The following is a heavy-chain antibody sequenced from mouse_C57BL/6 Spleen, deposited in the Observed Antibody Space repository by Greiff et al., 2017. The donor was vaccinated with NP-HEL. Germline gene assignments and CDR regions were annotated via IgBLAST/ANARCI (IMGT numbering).Heavy chain of an antibody. V-gene: IGHV1-82*01. CDR2: IYPGDGDT. D-gene: IGHD2-4*01. J-gene: IGHJ2*01. CDR1: GYAFSSSW. Sequence: VQLQQSGPELVKPGASVKISCKASGYAFSSSWMNWVKQRPGKGLEWIGRIYPGDGDTNYNGKFKGKATLTADKSSSTAYMQLSSLTSEDSAVYFCARSSYYDYDGYFDYWGQGTTLTVSS. CDR3: ARSSYYDYDGYFDY.